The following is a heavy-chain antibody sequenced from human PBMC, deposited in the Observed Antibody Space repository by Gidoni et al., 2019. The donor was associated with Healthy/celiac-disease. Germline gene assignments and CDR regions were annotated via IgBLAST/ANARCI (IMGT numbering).Heavy chain of an antibody. CDR2: IIPILGIA. V-gene: IGHV1-69*04. CDR3: ARHLDCGGDCYDAFDI. CDR1: GGTFSSYA. J-gene: IGHJ3*02. Sequence: QVQLVQSGAEVKKPGSSVKVSCKASGGTFSSYAISWVRQAPGQGLEWMGRIIPILGIANYAQKFQGRVTITADKSTSTAYMELSSLRSEDTAVYYCARHLDCGGDCYDAFDIWGQGTMVTVSS. D-gene: IGHD2-21*02.